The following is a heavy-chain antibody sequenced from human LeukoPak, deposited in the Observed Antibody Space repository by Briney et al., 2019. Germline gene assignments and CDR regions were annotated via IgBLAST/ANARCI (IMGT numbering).Heavy chain of an antibody. CDR3: ARGGRWYSWNEDGDGWFDP. CDR2: INPNSGGT. J-gene: IGHJ5*02. V-gene: IGHV1-2*04. D-gene: IGHD1-20*01. CDR1: GYTFTGYY. Sequence: GASVKVSCKASGYTFTGYYMHWVRQAPGQGLEWMGWINPNSGGTNYAQKFQGWVTMTRDTSISTAYMELSRLRSDDTAVYYCARGGRWYSWNEDGDGWFDPWGQGTLVTVSS.